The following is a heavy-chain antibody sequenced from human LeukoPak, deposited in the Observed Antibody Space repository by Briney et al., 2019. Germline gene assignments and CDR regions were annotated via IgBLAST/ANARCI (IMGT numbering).Heavy chain of an antibody. Sequence: PGGSLRLSCAASGFTFRSYWMRWVRQAPGKGLEWVANIKQDGSEKNYVASVKGRFTISRDNAKNSLYLQMNSLRAEDTAVYYCASGLELDYWGQGTLVTVSS. V-gene: IGHV3-7*03. CDR3: ASGLELDY. CDR2: IKQDGSEK. J-gene: IGHJ4*02. CDR1: GFTFRSYW.